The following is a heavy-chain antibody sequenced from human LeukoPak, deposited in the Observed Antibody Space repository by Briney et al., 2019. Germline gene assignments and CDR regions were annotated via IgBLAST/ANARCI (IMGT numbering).Heavy chain of an antibody. V-gene: IGHV1-2*02. CDR1: GYTFTGYY. J-gene: IGHJ4*02. D-gene: IGHD3-10*01. CDR2: INPNSGGT. Sequence: ASVKVSCKAPGYTFTGYYMHWVRQAPGQGLEWMGWINPNSGGTNYAQKFQGRVTMTRDTSISTAYMELSRLRSDDTAVYYCASGAGFGELFQFDYWGQGTLVTVSS. CDR3: ASGAGFGELFQFDY.